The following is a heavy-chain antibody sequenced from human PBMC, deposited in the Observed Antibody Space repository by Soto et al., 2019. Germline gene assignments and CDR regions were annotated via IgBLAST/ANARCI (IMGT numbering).Heavy chain of an antibody. CDR2: INHSGST. CDR3: AGGISVYERGAYYYYGMDV. V-gene: IGHV4-34*01. D-gene: IGHD2-15*01. Sequence: SETLSLTCAVYGGSFSGYYWSWIRQPPGKGLEWIGEINHSGSTNYNPSLKSRVTISVDTSKNQFSLKLSSVTAADTAVYYCAGGISVYERGAYYYYGMDVWGQGTTVTVSS. J-gene: IGHJ6*02. CDR1: GGSFSGYY.